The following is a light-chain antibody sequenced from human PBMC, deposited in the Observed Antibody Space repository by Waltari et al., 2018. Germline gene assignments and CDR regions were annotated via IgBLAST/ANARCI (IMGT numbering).Light chain of an antibody. CDR3: QMYVRLPVT. V-gene: IGKV3-20*01. CDR1: QSIGRS. Sequence: SVLTQTPGNPPLSPGERGTLSCRASQSIGRSLAWYQQTPGQAPRLLIYDASKGATGNRERVSGSGSGTDCSLTISRLEPEDFAVYYCQMYVRLPVTFGQGTKVEIK. J-gene: IGKJ1*01. CDR2: DAS.